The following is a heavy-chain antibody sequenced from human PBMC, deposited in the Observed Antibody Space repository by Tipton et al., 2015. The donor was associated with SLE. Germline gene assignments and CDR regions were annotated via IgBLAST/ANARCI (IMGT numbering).Heavy chain of an antibody. D-gene: IGHD6-6*01. CDR2: IYYSGST. CDR1: GGSISSYY. J-gene: IGHJ6*02. CDR3: AGGASIAARSYGMDV. Sequence: TLSLTCTVSGGSISSYYWSWIRQPPGKGLEWIGYIYYSGSTNYNPSLKSRVTISVDTSKNQFSLKLSSVTAADTAVYYCAGGASIAARSYGMDVWGQGTTVTVSS. V-gene: IGHV4-59*01.